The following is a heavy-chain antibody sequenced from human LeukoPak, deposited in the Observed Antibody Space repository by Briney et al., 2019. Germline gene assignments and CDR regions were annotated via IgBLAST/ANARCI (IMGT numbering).Heavy chain of an antibody. CDR3: ARGDYGITIFGVVIANFGY. Sequence: PSETLSLTCAVYGGSFSGYYWSWIRQPPGKGLEWIGEINHSGSTNYNPSLKSRVTISVDTSKNQFSLKLSSVTAADTAVYYCARGDYGITIFGVVIANFGYWGQGTLVTVSS. D-gene: IGHD3-3*01. V-gene: IGHV4-34*01. J-gene: IGHJ4*02. CDR2: INHSGST. CDR1: GGSFSGYY.